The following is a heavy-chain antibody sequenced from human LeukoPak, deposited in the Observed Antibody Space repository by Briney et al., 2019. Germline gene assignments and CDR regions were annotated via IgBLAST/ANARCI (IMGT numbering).Heavy chain of an antibody. D-gene: IGHD1-26*01. V-gene: IGHV3-9*01. CDR3: TTDGVGVEGATYDN. CDR2: ISWNSGNI. J-gene: IGHJ4*02. Sequence: GGSLRLSCAASGFTFDDYAMHWVRQAPGKGLEWVSGISWNSGNIGYADSVKGRFTISRDNAKNSLYLQMNSLKTEDTAVYYCTTDGVGVEGATYDNWAQGTLVSVSS. CDR1: GFTFDDYA.